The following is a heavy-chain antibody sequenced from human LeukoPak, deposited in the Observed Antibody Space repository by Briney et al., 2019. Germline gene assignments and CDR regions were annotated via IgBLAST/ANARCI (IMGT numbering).Heavy chain of an antibody. V-gene: IGHV3-30-3*01. CDR2: ISYDGSNK. Sequence: GGSLRLSCAASGFTFSSHAMHWVRQAPGKGLEWVAVISYDGSNKYYADSVKGRFTISRDNSKNTLYLQMNSLRAEDTAVYYCASDIAAAGWGYFDYWGQGTLVTVSS. CDR3: ASDIAAAGWGYFDY. J-gene: IGHJ4*02. CDR1: GFTFSSHA. D-gene: IGHD6-13*01.